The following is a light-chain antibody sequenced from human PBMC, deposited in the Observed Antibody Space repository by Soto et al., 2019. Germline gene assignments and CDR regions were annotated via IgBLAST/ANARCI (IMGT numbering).Light chain of an antibody. J-gene: IGKJ4*01. V-gene: IGKV3-20*01. CDR2: GAS. Sequence: EIVLTQSPGTLSLSPGERATLSCRASQSVSSSFLAWYQQKAGQAPRLLIYGASRRATGIPDRFSGSGSETDFTLTISRLEREDFVVYYCQQYDSSPLTFGGGTKVEIK. CDR3: QQYDSSPLT. CDR1: QSVSSSF.